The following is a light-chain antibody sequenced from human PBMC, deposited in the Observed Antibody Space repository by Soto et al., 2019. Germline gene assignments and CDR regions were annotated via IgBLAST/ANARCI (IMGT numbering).Light chain of an antibody. CDR2: KTS. CDR1: MSIGVW. Sequence: DIQLTQSPSTLSASVGERITITCRTRMSIGVWLTWYQQKPGKAPKFLIYKTSTLESGVPSRFSGSGSGTEFTLTISILQPDDFATYHCQYYDNYSWTFGQGTKVEIK. V-gene: IGKV1-5*03. CDR3: QYYDNYSWT. J-gene: IGKJ1*01.